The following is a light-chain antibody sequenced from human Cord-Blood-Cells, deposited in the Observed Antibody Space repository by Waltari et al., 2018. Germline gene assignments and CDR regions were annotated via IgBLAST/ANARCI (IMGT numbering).Light chain of an antibody. J-gene: IGLJ2*01. CDR1: SPNIGSNT. CDR3: AAWDDSLNGLVV. V-gene: IGLV1-44*01. Sequence: QSVLTQPPSASGTPGQRVTISCSGSSPNIGSNTVNLYQQLPGTAPKLLIYSKNQRPSGVPDRFSGSKSGTSASLAISGLQSEDEADYYCAAWDDSLNGLVVFGGGTKLTVL. CDR2: SKN.